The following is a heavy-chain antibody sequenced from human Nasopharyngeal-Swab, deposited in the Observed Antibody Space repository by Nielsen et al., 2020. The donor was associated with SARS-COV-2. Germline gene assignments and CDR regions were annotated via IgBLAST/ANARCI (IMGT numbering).Heavy chain of an antibody. CDR2: IYYSGST. CDR3: ARAQGVITMIVVVINAFGI. Sequence: SETLSLTCTVSGGSISSGGYYWSWIRQHPGKGLEWIGYIYYSGSTYYNPSLKSRVTISVDTSKNQFSLKLSSVTAADTAVYYCARAQGVITMIVVVINAFGIWGQGTMVTVSS. CDR1: GGSISSGGYY. V-gene: IGHV4-31*03. D-gene: IGHD3-22*01. J-gene: IGHJ3*02.